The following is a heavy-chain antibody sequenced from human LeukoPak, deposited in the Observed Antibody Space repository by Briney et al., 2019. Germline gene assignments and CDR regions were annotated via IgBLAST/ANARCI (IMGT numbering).Heavy chain of an antibody. CDR2: IYYSGTT. V-gene: IGHV4-39*07. CDR1: GGSINSGSYY. CDR3: ARDEGVDTAMVGHWYFDL. Sequence: PSETLSLTCTVSGGSINSGSYYWAWIRQSPGKGLEWIATIYYSGTTFYNPSLKSRVTMSVDTSKNQFSLKLSSVTAADTAVYYCARDEGVDTAMVGHWYFDLWGRGTLVTVSS. D-gene: IGHD5-18*01. J-gene: IGHJ2*01.